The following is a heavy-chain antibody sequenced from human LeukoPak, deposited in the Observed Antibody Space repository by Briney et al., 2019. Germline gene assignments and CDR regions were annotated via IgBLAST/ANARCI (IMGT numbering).Heavy chain of an antibody. J-gene: IGHJ3*02. CDR2: IYYSGST. V-gene: IGHV4-31*03. D-gene: IGHD3-3*01. CDR1: GGSISSGGYY. Sequence: PSETLSLTCTVSGGSISSGGYYWSWIRQHPGKGLEWIGYIYYSGSTYYNPSLKSRVTISVDTSKNQFSLKLSSVTAADTAVYYCARWRFFGVGSDAFDIWGQGTMVTVS. CDR3: ARWRFFGVGSDAFDI.